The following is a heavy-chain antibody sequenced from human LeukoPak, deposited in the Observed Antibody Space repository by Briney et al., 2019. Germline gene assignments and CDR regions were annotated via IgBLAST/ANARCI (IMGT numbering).Heavy chain of an antibody. J-gene: IGHJ4*02. Sequence: GRSLRLSCAASGFTFSSYGMHWVRLAPGKGLEWVAVISNDGSNKDYAGSVKGRFAISRDNSKNTMYVQMDSLRAEDTAVYYCAKDVSSGYYGDYFDYWGQGTLVTVSS. CDR1: GFTFSSYG. D-gene: IGHD3-22*01. CDR3: AKDVSSGYYGDYFDY. V-gene: IGHV3-30*18. CDR2: ISNDGSNK.